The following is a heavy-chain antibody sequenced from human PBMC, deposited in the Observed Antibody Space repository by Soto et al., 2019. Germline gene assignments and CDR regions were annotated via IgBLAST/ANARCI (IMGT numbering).Heavy chain of an antibody. J-gene: IGHJ4*02. V-gene: IGHV3-30*18. CDR2: ISYDGSNK. CDR3: AKGSMVRGVISHFDY. CDR1: GFTFSSYG. D-gene: IGHD3-10*01. Sequence: QVQLVESGGGVVQPWRSLRLSCAASGFTFSSYGMHWVRQAPGKGLEWVAVISYDGSNKYYADSVKGRFTISRDNSKNTLYLQMYSVRAEDTAVYYCAKGSMVRGVISHFDYWGQGTLVTVSS.